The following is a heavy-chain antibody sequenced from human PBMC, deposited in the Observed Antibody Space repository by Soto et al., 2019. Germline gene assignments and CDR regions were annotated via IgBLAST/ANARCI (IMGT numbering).Heavy chain of an antibody. CDR2: IIPIFGTA. CDR3: ARDLMTTVTTNWFDP. Sequence: QVQLVQSGAEVKKPGSSVKVSCKASGGTFSSYAISWVRQAPGQGLEWMGGIIPIFGTANYAQKFQGRVTITADESTSTDYMELSSLRSEDTAVYYCARDLMTTVTTNWFDPWGQGTLVTVSS. D-gene: IGHD4-4*01. J-gene: IGHJ5*02. V-gene: IGHV1-69*01. CDR1: GGTFSSYA.